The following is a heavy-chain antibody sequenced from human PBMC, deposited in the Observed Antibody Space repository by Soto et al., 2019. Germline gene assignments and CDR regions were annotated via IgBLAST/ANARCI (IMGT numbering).Heavy chain of an antibody. CDR2: ISWNSETI. V-gene: IGHV3-9*01. CDR1: GFTVDDYA. D-gene: IGHD2-21*02. Sequence: PGGSLRLSCAASGFTVDDYAMHWVRQAPGKGLEWVSGISWNSETIDYADSVKGRFTISRDNAKSSLFLQMNSLRPDDTALYYCAKDRKRVGMTTIPCLDSWGKETLFTVSS. J-gene: IGHJ5*01. CDR3: AKDRKRVGMTTIPCLDS.